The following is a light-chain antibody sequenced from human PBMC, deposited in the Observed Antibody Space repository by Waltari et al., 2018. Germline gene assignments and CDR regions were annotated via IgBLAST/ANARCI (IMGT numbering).Light chain of an antibody. CDR1: QSVSRH. CDR3: QQRYNFGT. J-gene: IGKJ2*02. CDR2: DAS. V-gene: IGKV3-11*01. Sequence: EIVLTQSPATLSLSPGERATLSCRASQSVSRHLAWYQQKPGQAPRLLIYDASSRATGIPARFSGSGSGTDFTLTISSLEPEDFAVDYCQQRYNFGTFGQGTKLEIK.